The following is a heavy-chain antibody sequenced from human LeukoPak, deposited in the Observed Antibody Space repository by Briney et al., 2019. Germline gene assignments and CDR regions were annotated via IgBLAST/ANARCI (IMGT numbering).Heavy chain of an antibody. V-gene: IGHV4-59*11. CDR3: ARDEGGAGTSDLGS. CDR2: ISGSGST. J-gene: IGHJ4*02. D-gene: IGHD1-7*01. CDR1: GDSINDHF. Sequence: SETLSLTCSVSGDSINDHFWNWIRQSPGKGLEWIGEISGSGSTRYNPFLNSRVTISRDTSKNQFSLRLTSVTAADTAVYYCARDEGGAGTSDLGSWGQGTLVTVSS.